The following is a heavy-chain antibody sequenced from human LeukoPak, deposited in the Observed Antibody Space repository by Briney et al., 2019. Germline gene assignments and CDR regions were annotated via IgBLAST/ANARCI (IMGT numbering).Heavy chain of an antibody. CDR2: ISSSGTYI. Sequence: GGSLRLSCAASGFTFSAYSINWVRQAPGRGLEWVSSISSSGTYIYYADSVKGRFTISRDNAKNSLSLQMNILRAEDTAVYYCARDFRYSGSYHHWFDPWGQGTLVTVSS. V-gene: IGHV3-21*01. CDR1: GFTFSAYS. CDR3: ARDFRYSGSYHHWFDP. D-gene: IGHD1-26*01. J-gene: IGHJ5*02.